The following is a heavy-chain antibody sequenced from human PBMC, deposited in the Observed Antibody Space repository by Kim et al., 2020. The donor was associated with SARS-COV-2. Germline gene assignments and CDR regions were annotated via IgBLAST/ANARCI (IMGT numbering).Heavy chain of an antibody. D-gene: IGHD3-22*01. V-gene: IGHV1-18*01. CDR1: GYTFTSYG. Sequence: ASVKVSCKASGYTFTSYGISWVRQAPGQGLEWMGWISAYNGNTNYAQKLQGRVTMTTDTSTSTAYMELRSLRSDDTAVYYCARRGYYYDSSGRFDPWGQGTLVTVSS. J-gene: IGHJ5*02. CDR2: ISAYNGNT. CDR3: ARRGYYYDSSGRFDP.